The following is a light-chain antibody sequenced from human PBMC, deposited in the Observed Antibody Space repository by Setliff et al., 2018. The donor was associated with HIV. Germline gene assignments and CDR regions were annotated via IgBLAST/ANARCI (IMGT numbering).Light chain of an antibody. CDR3: QSYDSSLSGSV. J-gene: IGLJ2*01. V-gene: IGLV1-40*01. CDR1: SSNIGAGYD. CDR2: GNS. Sequence: QSVLTQPPSVSGAPGQRVTISCTGSSSNIGAGYDVHWYQQLPGTAPKLLIYGNSNGPSGVPDRFSGSKSGTSASLAITGLQAEDEADYYCQSYDSSLSGSVFGGGTKVNVL.